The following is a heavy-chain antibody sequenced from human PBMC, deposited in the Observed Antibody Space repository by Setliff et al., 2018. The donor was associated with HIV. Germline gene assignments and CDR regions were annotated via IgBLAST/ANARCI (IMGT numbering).Heavy chain of an antibody. V-gene: IGHV1-46*01. Sequence: ASVKVSCKASGYTFTSYYVHFVRQAPGQGPEWMGIINPNGGSTNYAQKFEGRVAMTADTSTNNVHMYLSSLRSEDTAIYYCARGGPSPALTLKLTDAFDIWGQGTMVTVSS. J-gene: IGHJ3*02. CDR2: INPNGGST. CDR3: ARGGPSPALTLKLTDAFDI. CDR1: GYTFTSYY. D-gene: IGHD2-15*01.